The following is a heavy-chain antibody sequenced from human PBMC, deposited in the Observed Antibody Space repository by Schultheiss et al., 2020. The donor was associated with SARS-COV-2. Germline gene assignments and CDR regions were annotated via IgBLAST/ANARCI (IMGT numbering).Heavy chain of an antibody. CDR2: ISSSSSYI. J-gene: IGHJ4*02. V-gene: IGHV3-21*04. D-gene: IGHD3-3*01. CDR1: GFTFSSYS. Sequence: GGSLRLSCAASGFTFSSYSMNWVRQAPGKGLEWVSSISSSSSYIYYADSVKGRFTISRDNAKNSLYLQMNSLRAEDTAVYYCAKDAVRVAESYYDFWSGVICHFDYWGQGTLVTVSS. CDR3: AKDAVRVAESYYDFWSGVICHFDY.